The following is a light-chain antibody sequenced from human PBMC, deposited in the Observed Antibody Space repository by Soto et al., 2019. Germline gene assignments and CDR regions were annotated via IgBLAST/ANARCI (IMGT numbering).Light chain of an antibody. J-gene: IGKJ1*01. CDR2: GAS. CDR3: QQFGGSLTWT. CDR1: QSVISSY. V-gene: IGKV3-20*01. Sequence: EVVLTQSPGSLSLSPGERATLSCRASQSVISSYLAWYQQKPGQAPRLLIYGASSRATGIPDRFSGSGSGTDFTLTIGRLEPEDCAVYYCQQFGGSLTWTFGQGTKVEIK.